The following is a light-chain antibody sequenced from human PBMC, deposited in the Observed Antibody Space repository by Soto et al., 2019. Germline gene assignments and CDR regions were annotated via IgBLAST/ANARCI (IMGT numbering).Light chain of an antibody. V-gene: IGKV4-1*01. Sequence: DIVMTQSPDSLAVSLGERATINCKSSQSVLYSSNNKNYLAWYQQKPGQPPKLLIYWASTRESGVPDRFSCSGSGTDFTLTISSLQAEDVAVYYCQQNYSTPYTFGQGTKPEIK. CDR1: QSVLYSSNNKNY. J-gene: IGKJ2*01. CDR2: WAS. CDR3: QQNYSTPYT.